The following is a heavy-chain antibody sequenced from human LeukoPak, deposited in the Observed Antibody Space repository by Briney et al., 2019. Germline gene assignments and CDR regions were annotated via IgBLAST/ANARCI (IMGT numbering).Heavy chain of an antibody. CDR2: IYPGDSDT. CDR3: GRHSRGFSGYEYFFDY. D-gene: IGHD5-12*01. J-gene: IGHJ4*02. V-gene: IGHV5-51*01. Sequence: VESLQISCQASGYRFSSHWVGWVRQMPGKGLEWMGMIYPGDSDTRYSPSFQGQVTISADKSLTTAYLQWSSLEASDTAMYYCGRHSRGFSGYEYFFDYWGQGTLVTVSS. CDR1: GYRFSSHW.